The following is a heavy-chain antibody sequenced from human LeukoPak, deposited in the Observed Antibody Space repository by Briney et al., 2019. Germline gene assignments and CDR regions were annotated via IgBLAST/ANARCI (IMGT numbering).Heavy chain of an antibody. CDR3: ARHLVVPATHDAFDI. CDR1: GYTFTSYG. D-gene: IGHD2-2*01. CDR2: INGDNGNT. J-gene: IGHJ3*02. V-gene: IGHV1-3*01. Sequence: ASVKVSCKASGYTFTSYGIHWLRQAPGQRLEWMGWINGDNGNTKYSQKLQDRVTITTDTSASAAYMELGSLRSEDTAVYYCARHLVVPATHDAFDIWGQGTMVTVSS.